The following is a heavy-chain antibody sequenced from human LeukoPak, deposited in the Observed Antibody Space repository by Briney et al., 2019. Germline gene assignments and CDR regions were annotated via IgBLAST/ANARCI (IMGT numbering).Heavy chain of an antibody. V-gene: IGHV4-30-4*01. CDR2: IYYSGST. Sequence: PSETLSLTCTVSGGSISSYYWSWIRQPPGKGLEWIGYIYYSGSTYYNPSLKSRVTISVDTSKNQFSLKLSSVTAADTAVYYCARDSPYYYDSSGYFDYWGQGTLVTVSS. J-gene: IGHJ4*02. CDR3: ARDSPYYYDSSGYFDY. CDR1: GGSISSYY. D-gene: IGHD3-22*01.